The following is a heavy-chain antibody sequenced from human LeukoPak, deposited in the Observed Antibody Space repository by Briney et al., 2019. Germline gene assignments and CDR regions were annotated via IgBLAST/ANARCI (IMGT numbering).Heavy chain of an antibody. CDR1: GFTFSSYA. CDR3: ARDTEAAGLYYFDY. Sequence: PGGSLRLSCAASGFTFSSYAMHWVRQAPGKGLEWVAVISYDGSNKYYADSVKGRFTISRDNSKNTLYLQMNSLRAEDTAVYYCARDTEAAGLYYFDYWGQGTLVTVSS. V-gene: IGHV3-30-3*01. J-gene: IGHJ4*02. D-gene: IGHD6-13*01. CDR2: ISYDGSNK.